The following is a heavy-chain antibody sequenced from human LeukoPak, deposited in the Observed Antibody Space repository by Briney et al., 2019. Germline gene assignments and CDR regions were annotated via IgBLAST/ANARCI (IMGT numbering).Heavy chain of an antibody. Sequence: PGGSLRLSCSVSGLSISRYGMSWVRQAPGKGLEWVSAISGSGGSTYYADSVKGQFTISRDNSKNTLYLQMNSLRAEDTAVYYCAKRYYGSGNYYMDVWGKGTTVTISS. J-gene: IGHJ6*03. CDR1: GLSISRYG. CDR2: ISGSGGST. CDR3: AKRYYGSGNYYMDV. D-gene: IGHD3-10*01. V-gene: IGHV3-23*01.